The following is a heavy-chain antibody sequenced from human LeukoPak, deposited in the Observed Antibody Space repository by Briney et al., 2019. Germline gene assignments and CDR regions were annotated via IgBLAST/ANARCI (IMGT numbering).Heavy chain of an antibody. CDR2: ISSNGGGT. Sequence: PGGSLRLSCVASGFTFSSYTMHWVRQAPGKGLEYVSAISSNGGGTYYASSVKGRFTISRDNSKNTLSLQMGSLRVDDMAVYYCARNSSGSHDAFDIWGQGTMVTVSS. J-gene: IGHJ3*02. D-gene: IGHD3-22*01. CDR3: ARNSSGSHDAFDI. CDR1: GFTFSSYT. V-gene: IGHV3-64*01.